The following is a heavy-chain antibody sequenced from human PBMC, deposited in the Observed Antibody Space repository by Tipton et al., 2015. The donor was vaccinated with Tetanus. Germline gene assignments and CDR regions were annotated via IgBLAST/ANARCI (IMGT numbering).Heavy chain of an antibody. D-gene: IGHD3-22*01. Sequence: QLVQSGAEVKKPGASVKVSCKASGYTFTGYYIYWVRQAPGQGLEWMGWIDPNSGGTVHAQKFQGRVTMTRDTSISTAYMELSRLRSDDTAVYYCARDRGDYIYYGMDVWGPGTTVTVSS. CDR1: GYTFTGYY. J-gene: IGHJ6*02. CDR3: ARDRGDYIYYGMDV. CDR2: IDPNSGGT. V-gene: IGHV1-2*02.